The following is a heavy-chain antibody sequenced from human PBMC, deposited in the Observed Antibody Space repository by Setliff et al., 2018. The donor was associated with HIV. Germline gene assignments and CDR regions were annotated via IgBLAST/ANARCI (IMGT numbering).Heavy chain of an antibody. CDR3: ARALGYYYDSSGYVDY. CDR1: GGSFSDYY. J-gene: IGHJ4*02. CDR2: INRGGST. D-gene: IGHD3-22*01. Sequence: SETLSLTCAVYGGSFSDYYWSWIRQPPGKGLEWIGEINRGGSTNYNPSLKSRVTISLDTSKRQFSLKLSSVTTADTAVYYCARALGYYYDSSGYVDYWGQGTLVTVSS. V-gene: IGHV4-34*01.